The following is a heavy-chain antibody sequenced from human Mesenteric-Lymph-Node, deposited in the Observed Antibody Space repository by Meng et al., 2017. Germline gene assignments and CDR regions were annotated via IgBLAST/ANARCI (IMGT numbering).Heavy chain of an antibody. J-gene: IGHJ3*01. CDR3: ARRPLAYDAFDL. D-gene: IGHD2-21*01. V-gene: IGHV4-39*01. CDR1: GGSISSSDYY. CDR2: IHYSGST. Sequence: QLQLQESAPGLVKPSETLSLTCTVSGGSISSSDYYWGWMRQPPGKGLEWIGSIHYSGSTYYNPSLRSRVTISVDTSKTQFSLKLSSVTAADTAVFYCARRPLAYDAFDLWGQGTMVTVSS.